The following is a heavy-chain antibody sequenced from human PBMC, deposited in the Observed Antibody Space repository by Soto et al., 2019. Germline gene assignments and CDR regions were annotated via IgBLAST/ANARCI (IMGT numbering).Heavy chain of an antibody. CDR1: GFTFSSYG. CDR3: ASSPLYSSSWYVADY. J-gene: IGHJ4*02. D-gene: IGHD6-13*01. CDR2: ISYDGSNK. Sequence: QVQLVESGGGVVQPGRSLRLSCAASGFTFSSYGMHWVRQAPGKGLEWVAVISYDGSNKYYADSVKGRFTISRDNSKNTLYLQMNSLRADDTAVYYCASSPLYSSSWYVADYWGQGTLVTVSS. V-gene: IGHV3-30*03.